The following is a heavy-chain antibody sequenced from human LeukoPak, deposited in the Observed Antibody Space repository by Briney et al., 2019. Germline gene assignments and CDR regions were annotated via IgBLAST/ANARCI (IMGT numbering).Heavy chain of an antibody. CDR2: IYYSGST. J-gene: IGHJ4*02. D-gene: IGHD3-16*02. CDR3: ARMSVWGSYRYPDY. V-gene: IGHV4-31*03. CDR1: GGSISSGGYY. Sequence: SETLSLTCTVSGGSISSGGYYWSWIRQHPGKGLEWIGYIYYSGSTYYNPSLKSRVTISVDTSKNQFSLKLSSVTAADTAVYYCARMSVWGSYRYPDYWGQGTLVTVSS.